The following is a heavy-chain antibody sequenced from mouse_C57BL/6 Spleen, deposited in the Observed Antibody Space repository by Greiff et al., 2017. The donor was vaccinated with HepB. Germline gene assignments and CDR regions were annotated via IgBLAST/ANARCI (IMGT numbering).Heavy chain of an antibody. CDR2: IDPSDSYT. CDR3: ARKFYYGSSLYAMDY. V-gene: IGHV1-69*01. D-gene: IGHD1-1*01. J-gene: IGHJ4*01. CDR1: GYTFTSYW. Sequence: QVQLQQPGAELVMPGASVKLSCKASGYTFTSYWMHWVKPRPGQGLEWIGEIDPSDSYTNYNQKFKGKSTLTVDKSSSTAYMQLSSLTSEDSAVYYCARKFYYGSSLYAMDYWGQGTSVTVSS.